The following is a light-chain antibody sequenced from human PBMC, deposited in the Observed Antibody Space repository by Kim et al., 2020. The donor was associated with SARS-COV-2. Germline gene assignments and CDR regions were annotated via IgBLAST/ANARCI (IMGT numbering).Light chain of an antibody. CDR2: DAS. CDR3: QQYDSYSYT. V-gene: IGKV1-5*01. CDR1: QSINSW. Sequence: DIQMTQSPSTLSASVGDRFTITCRASQSINSWLAWYQQKPGKAPKLLIYDASSLESGVPSRFSGSGSGTDFTLTISSLQPDDFATYYCQQYDSYSYTFGLGTKLEI. J-gene: IGKJ2*01.